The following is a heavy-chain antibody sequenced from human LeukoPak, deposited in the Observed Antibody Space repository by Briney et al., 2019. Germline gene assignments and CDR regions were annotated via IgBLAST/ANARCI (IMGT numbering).Heavy chain of an antibody. J-gene: IGHJ4*02. V-gene: IGHV3-53*01. CDR3: ASPRYFDWLEDY. D-gene: IGHD3-9*01. Sequence: GGSLRLSCAASGFTVSSNYMSWVRQAPGKGLEWVSVIYSGGSTSYADSVKGRFTISRDNSKNTLYLQMNNLRAEDTAVYYCASPRYFDWLEDYWGQGTLVTVSS. CDR1: GFTVSSNY. CDR2: IYSGGST.